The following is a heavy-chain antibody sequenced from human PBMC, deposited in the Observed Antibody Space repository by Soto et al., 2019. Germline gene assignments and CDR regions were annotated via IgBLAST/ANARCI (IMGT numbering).Heavy chain of an antibody. V-gene: IGHV3-23*01. CDR2: INGGGGGT. CDR3: ANDPYDSSGYYCYFDY. Sequence: GGSLRLSCAASGLTFSSYAMSWVRQAPGKGLEWVAAINGGGGGTYYADSMKGRFTISRDNSKNTLYLQMNSLRPEDTAVYYCANDPYDSSGYYCYFDYWGQGTRVTVSS. D-gene: IGHD3-22*01. J-gene: IGHJ4*02. CDR1: GLTFSSYA.